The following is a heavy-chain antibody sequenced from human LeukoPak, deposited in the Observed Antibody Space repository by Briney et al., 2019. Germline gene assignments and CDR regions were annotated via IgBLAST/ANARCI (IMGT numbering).Heavy chain of an antibody. CDR2: IYYSGST. CDR1: GGSFSGYY. Sequence: SETLSLTCAVYGGSFSGYYWSWIRQPPGKGLEWIGSIYYSGSTYYNPSLKSRVTISVDTSKNQFSLKLSSVTAADTAVYYCARMRTWAGGYYYYYMDVWGKGTTVTVSS. J-gene: IGHJ6*03. CDR3: ARMRTWAGGYYYYYMDV. D-gene: IGHD3-10*01. V-gene: IGHV4-34*01.